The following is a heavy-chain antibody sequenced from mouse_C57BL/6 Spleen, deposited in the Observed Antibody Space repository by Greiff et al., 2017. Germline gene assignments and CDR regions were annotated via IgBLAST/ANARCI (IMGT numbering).Heavy chain of an antibody. CDR1: GFTFSSYG. CDR2: ISSGGSYT. Sequence: DVHLVESGGDLVKPGGSLKLSCAASGFTFSSYGMSWVRQTPDKRLEWVATISSGGSYTYYPDSVKGRFTISRDNAKNTLYLQMSSLKSEDTAMYYCARHEGITTVVAPSAMDYWGQGTSVTVSS. D-gene: IGHD1-1*01. CDR3: ARHEGITTVVAPSAMDY. V-gene: IGHV5-6*01. J-gene: IGHJ4*01.